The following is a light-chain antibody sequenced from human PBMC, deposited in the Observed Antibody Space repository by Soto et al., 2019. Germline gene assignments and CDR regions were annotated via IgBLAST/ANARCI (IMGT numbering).Light chain of an antibody. CDR1: ESISRW. CDR2: DAS. V-gene: IGKV1-5*01. Sequence: DIQMTQSPSTLSASVGARVTITCRASESISRWVAWYQQKPGKAPKVLIWDASSLQRGVPSRFSGSGSGTEFTLTISSLQPDDFATYYCQQYNDYSTWTFGQATKVEIK. CDR3: QQYNDYSTWT. J-gene: IGKJ1*01.